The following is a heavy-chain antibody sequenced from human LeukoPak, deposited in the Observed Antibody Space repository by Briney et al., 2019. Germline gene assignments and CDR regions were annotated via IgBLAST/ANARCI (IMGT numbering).Heavy chain of an antibody. Sequence: PGGSLRLSCAASGFTFSSYGMHWVRQAPGKGLEWVAVIWYDGSNKYYADSVKGRFTISRDNSKNTLYLQMNSLRAEDTVVYYCARYGLGVMPATRANDYWGLGTLVTVSS. CDR2: IWYDGSNK. CDR1: GFTFSSYG. D-gene: IGHD2-15*01. CDR3: ARYGLGVMPATRANDY. J-gene: IGHJ4*02. V-gene: IGHV3-33*01.